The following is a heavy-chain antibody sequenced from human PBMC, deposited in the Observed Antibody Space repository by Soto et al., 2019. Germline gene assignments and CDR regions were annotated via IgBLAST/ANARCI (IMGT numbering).Heavy chain of an antibody. CDR2: ISGSGGST. CDR1: GFTFSSYA. J-gene: IGHJ4*02. CDR3: ARRGSGSYYDY. Sequence: EVQLLESGGGLVQPGGSLRLSCAASGFTFSSYAMRWVRQAPVKGLEWVSAISGSGGSTYYADSVKGRFTISRDNSNNTLYLQMNRLRAEDTAVYYCARRGSGSYYDYWGQGTLVTVSS. V-gene: IGHV3-23*01. D-gene: IGHD1-26*01.